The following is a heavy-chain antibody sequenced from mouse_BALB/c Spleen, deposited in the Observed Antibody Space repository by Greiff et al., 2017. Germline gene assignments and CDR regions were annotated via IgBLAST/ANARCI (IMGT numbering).Heavy chain of an antibody. J-gene: IGHJ4*01. D-gene: IGHD1-3*01. CDR3: ARDLNRMDY. Sequence: EVQVVESGGGLVKPGGSLKLSCAASGFTFSSYAMSWVRQSPEKRLEWVAEISSGGSYTYYPDTVTGRFTISRDNAKNTLYLEMSSLRSEDTAMYYCARDLNRMDYWGQGTSVTVSS. CDR2: ISSGGSYT. V-gene: IGHV5-9-4*01. CDR1: GFTFSSYA.